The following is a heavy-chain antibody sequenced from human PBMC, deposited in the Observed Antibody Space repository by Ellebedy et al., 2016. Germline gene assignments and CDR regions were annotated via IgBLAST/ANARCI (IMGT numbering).Heavy chain of an antibody. Sequence: SETLSLTXAVYGGSFSGYYWSWIRQPPGKGLEWIGEINHSGRTNYNPSLKSRVTISVEKSKNQFSLKLSSVTAADTAVHYCARDEVIGVTGVNWFDPWGQGTLVTVSS. CDR2: INHSGRT. CDR1: GGSFSGYY. J-gene: IGHJ5*02. D-gene: IGHD1-14*01. V-gene: IGHV4-34*01. CDR3: ARDEVIGVTGVNWFDP.